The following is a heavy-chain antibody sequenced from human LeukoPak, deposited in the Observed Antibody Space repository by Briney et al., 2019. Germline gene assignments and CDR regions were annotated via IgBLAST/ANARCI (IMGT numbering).Heavy chain of an antibody. Sequence: GGSLRLSCAASGFTVSSNYMSWVRQAPGKGLEWVSAISGSGGSTYYADSVKGRFTISRDNSKNTLYLQMNSLRAEDTAVYYCAKVYGWDSSGYYQVFDYWGQGTLVTVSS. CDR1: GFTVSSNY. D-gene: IGHD3-22*01. J-gene: IGHJ4*02. V-gene: IGHV3-23*01. CDR3: AKVYGWDSSGYYQVFDY. CDR2: ISGSGGST.